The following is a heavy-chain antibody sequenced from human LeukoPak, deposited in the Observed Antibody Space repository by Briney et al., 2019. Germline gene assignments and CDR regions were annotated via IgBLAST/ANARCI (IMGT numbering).Heavy chain of an antibody. D-gene: IGHD2-2*01. CDR3: ARSPYCSSTSCLTYWFDP. CDR2: INLSGST. V-gene: IGHV4-34*01. J-gene: IGHJ5*02. CDR1: GGSFSGYY. Sequence: ASETLSLTCAVYGGSFSGYYWSWIRQPPGKGLEWIGEINLSGSTNYNPSLKTRVTISVDTSKNQFSLKLSSVTAADTAVYYCARSPYCSSTSCLTYWFDPWGQGTLVTVSS.